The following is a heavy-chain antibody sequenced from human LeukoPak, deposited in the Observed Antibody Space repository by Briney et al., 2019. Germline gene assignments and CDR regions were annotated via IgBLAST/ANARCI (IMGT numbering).Heavy chain of an antibody. D-gene: IGHD6-19*01. CDR2: INHSGST. Sequence: SETLSLTCAVYGGSFSGYYWSWIRQPPGKGLEGIGEINHSGSTNYNPSLKSRVTISVDTSKNQFSLKLSSVTAADTAVYYCARARVQSLSGWYNYYGMDVWGQGTTVTVSS. CDR1: GGSFSGYY. V-gene: IGHV4-34*01. CDR3: ARARVQSLSGWYNYYGMDV. J-gene: IGHJ6*02.